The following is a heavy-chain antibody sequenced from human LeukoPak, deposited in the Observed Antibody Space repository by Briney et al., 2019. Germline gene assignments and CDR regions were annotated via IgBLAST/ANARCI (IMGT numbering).Heavy chain of an antibody. CDR2: ISSSSSYT. CDR3: ARDSDYYGSGSPYGMDV. CDR1: GFTFSDYY. D-gene: IGHD3-10*01. Sequence: GGSLILSCAASGFTFSDYYMSWIRQAPGKGLEWVSYISSSSSYTNYADSVKGRFTISRDNAKNSLYLQMNSLRAEDTAVYYCARDSDYYGSGSPYGMDVWGQGTTVTVSS. J-gene: IGHJ6*02. V-gene: IGHV3-11*05.